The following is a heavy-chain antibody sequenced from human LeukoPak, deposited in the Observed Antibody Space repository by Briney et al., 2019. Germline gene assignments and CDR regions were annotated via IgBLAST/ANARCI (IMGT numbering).Heavy chain of an antibody. V-gene: IGHV3-7*01. J-gene: IGHJ6*03. Sequence: PGGSLRLSCAASGFTFSSYWMSWVRQAPAKGLEWVANIKQDGSEKYYVDSVKGRFTISRDNAKNSLYLQMNSLRAEDTAVYYCARDRYCSSTSCYGADYYYYMDVWGKGTTVTVSS. CDR1: GFTFSSYW. D-gene: IGHD2-2*01. CDR3: ARDRYCSSTSCYGADYYYYMDV. CDR2: IKQDGSEK.